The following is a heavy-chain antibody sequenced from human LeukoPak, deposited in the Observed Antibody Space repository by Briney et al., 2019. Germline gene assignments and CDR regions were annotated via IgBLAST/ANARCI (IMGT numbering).Heavy chain of an antibody. Sequence: SETLSLTCTVSGGSISSYYWSWIRQPPGKGLEWIGYIYYSGSTNYNPSLKSRVTISVDTSKNQFSLKLSSVTAADMAVYYCARGDCSGGSCYPYYYYGMDVWGQGTTVTVSS. CDR1: GGSISSYY. V-gene: IGHV4-59*01. J-gene: IGHJ6*02. CDR2: IYYSGST. CDR3: ARGDCSGGSCYPYYYYGMDV. D-gene: IGHD2-15*01.